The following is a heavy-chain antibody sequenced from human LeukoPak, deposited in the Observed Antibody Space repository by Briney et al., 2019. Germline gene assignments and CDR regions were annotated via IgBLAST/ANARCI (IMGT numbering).Heavy chain of an antibody. Sequence: PSETLSLTCAVSGGSISSSNWWSWVRQPPGKGLEWIGEIYHSGSTNYNPSLKSRVTISVDKSKNQFSLKLSSVTAADTAVYYCARDSGIVGAPFDYWGQGTLVTVSS. CDR3: ARDSGIVGAPFDY. V-gene: IGHV4-4*02. J-gene: IGHJ4*02. D-gene: IGHD1-26*01. CDR2: IYHSGST. CDR1: GGSISSSNW.